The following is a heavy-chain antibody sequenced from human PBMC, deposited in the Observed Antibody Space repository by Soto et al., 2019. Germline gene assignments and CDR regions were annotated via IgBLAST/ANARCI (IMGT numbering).Heavy chain of an antibody. J-gene: IGHJ4*02. CDR1: GFTFSSYG. CDR3: YALWIAARPGSDY. CDR2: ISYDGSNK. D-gene: IGHD6-6*01. Sequence: GGSLRLSCAASGFTFSSYGMHWVRQAPGKGLEWVAVISYDGSNKYYADSVKGRFTISRDNSKNTLYLQMNSLRAGDTAVYYCYALWIAARPGSDYWGQGTLVTVSS. V-gene: IGHV3-30*03.